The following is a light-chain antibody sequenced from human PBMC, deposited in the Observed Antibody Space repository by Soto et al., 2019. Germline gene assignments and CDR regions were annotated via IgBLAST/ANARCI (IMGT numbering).Light chain of an antibody. V-gene: IGKV3-15*01. J-gene: IGKJ1*01. CDR1: QSVSTN. CDR2: GAS. Sequence: IVMTQSPATLSVSPGERATLSCRASQSVSTNLAWYQQKPGQAPRLLIYGASTRAAGIPARFSGSGSGTEFTLTIYSLQSEDFAVYYCQQYNTWPPWTFGQGTKVDIK. CDR3: QQYNTWPPWT.